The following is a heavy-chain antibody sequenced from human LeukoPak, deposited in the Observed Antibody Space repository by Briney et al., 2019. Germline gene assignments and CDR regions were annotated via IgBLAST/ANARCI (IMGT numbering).Heavy chain of an antibody. J-gene: IGHJ4*02. CDR3: ARQDNSGYYFDY. D-gene: IGHD3-22*01. V-gene: IGHV4-39*01. Sequence: SETPSLTPTLSVGSTSSSSYYWGSTRQPPGKGLEWIGLIYYRGSTYNNPSLKSRVTISVDTSKNQFSLKLSSVTPAERRVNSCARQDNSGYYFDYGGQGTLVTVSS. CDR2: IYYRGST. CDR1: VGSTSSSSYY.